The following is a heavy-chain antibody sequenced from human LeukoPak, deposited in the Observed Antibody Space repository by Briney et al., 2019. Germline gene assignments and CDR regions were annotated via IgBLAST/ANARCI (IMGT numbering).Heavy chain of an antibody. CDR1: GITIRNYG. CDR3: AKDPLWGDETDY. V-gene: IGHV3-23*05. J-gene: IGHJ4*02. CDR2: INNSGTRT. D-gene: IGHD2-21*01. Sequence: GGTLRLSCAASGITIRNYGMTWVRQAPGRRLQWVSSINNSGTRTFYEDSVRGGFTISRDDSKNTIYLQMNSLRAEDTAIYYCAKDPLWGDETDYWGQGTLVTVSS.